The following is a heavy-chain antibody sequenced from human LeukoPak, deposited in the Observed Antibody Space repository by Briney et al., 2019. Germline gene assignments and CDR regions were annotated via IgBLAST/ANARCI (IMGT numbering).Heavy chain of an antibody. V-gene: IGHV4-34*01. CDR2: INHNGVT. CDR1: GGSFSGYY. J-gene: IGHJ4*02. D-gene: IGHD6-13*01. Sequence: SETLSLTCAMYGGSFSGYYWTWIRQPPGKGLEWIGGINHNGVTNYNPSLKSRLTISGDTSKNQFSLKLSSVTAADTAVYYCARNAAGTAVGYFDYWGQGTLVTISS. CDR3: ARNAAGTAVGYFDY.